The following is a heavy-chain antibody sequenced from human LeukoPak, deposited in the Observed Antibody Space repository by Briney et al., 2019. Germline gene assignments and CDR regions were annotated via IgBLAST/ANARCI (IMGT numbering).Heavy chain of an antibody. V-gene: IGHV1-24*01. J-gene: IGHJ6*02. CDR2: FDPEDGET. CDR3: ATDLTIFGVVAGMDV. CDR1: GYTLTELS. Sequence: ASVKVSCKVSGYTLTELSMHWVRPAPGKGLEWVGGFDPEDGETIYAQKFQGRVTMTEDTSTDTAYMELSSLRSEDTAVYYCATDLTIFGVVAGMDVWGQGTTVTVSS. D-gene: IGHD3-3*01.